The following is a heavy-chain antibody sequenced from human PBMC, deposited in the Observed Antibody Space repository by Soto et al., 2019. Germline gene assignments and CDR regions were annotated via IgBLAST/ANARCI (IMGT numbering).Heavy chain of an antibody. J-gene: IGHJ4*02. D-gene: IGHD5-12*01. CDR1: GGSISSGDYY. V-gene: IGHV4-30-4*01. Sequence: QVQLQESGPGLVKPSQTLSLTCTVSGGSISSGDYYWSGLRQPPGKGLEWIGYTYYSGSTYYNPSLKSRVTISLDTSKNQFSLKLSSVTAADTDVYYCARVKDGYTDDYWGQGTLVTVSS. CDR3: ARVKDGYTDDY. CDR2: TYYSGST.